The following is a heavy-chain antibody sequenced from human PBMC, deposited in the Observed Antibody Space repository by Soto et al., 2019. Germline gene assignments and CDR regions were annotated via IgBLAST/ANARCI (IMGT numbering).Heavy chain of an antibody. V-gene: IGHV3-23*01. Sequence: GGSLRLSCVASGFTFSSYAMSWVRQAPGKGLEWVSAISGSGGSTYYADSVKGRFTISRDNSKNTLSLQMNSLRAEDTAVYYCAKDRVPAPYYYDSSGHDYWGQGTLVTVSS. D-gene: IGHD3-22*01. CDR3: AKDRVPAPYYYDSSGHDY. CDR2: ISGSGGST. J-gene: IGHJ4*02. CDR1: GFTFSSYA.